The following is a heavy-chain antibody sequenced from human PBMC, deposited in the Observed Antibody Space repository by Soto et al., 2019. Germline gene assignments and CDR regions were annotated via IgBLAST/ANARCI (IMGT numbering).Heavy chain of an antibody. CDR2: IYSGGST. CDR1: GFTVSSNY. CDR3: ATVTMRAWFDP. J-gene: IGHJ5*02. V-gene: IGHV3-53*01. Sequence: EVQLVESGGGLIQPGRSLRLSCAASGFTVSSNYMSWVRQAPGKGLEWVSVIYSGGSTYYADSVKGRFTISRDNSKNTLYLQMNSLRAEDTAVYYCATVTMRAWFDPWGQGTLVTVSS. D-gene: IGHD4-17*01.